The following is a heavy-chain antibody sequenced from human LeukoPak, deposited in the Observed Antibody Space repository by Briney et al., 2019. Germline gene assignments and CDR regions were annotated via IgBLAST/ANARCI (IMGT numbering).Heavy chain of an antibody. CDR2: INHSGST. D-gene: IGHD5-18*01. Sequence: KPSETLSLTCAVYGGSFSGYYWSWIRQPPGKGLEWIGEINHSGSTNYNPSLKSRVTISVDTSKNQFSLKLSSVTAADTAVYYCARLGYSSGSVDYWGQGTLVTVSS. J-gene: IGHJ4*02. V-gene: IGHV4-34*01. CDR1: GGSFSGYY. CDR3: ARLGYSSGSVDY.